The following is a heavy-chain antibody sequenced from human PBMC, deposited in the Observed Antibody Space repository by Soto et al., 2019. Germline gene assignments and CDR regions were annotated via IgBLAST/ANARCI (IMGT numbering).Heavy chain of an antibody. D-gene: IGHD2-15*01. Sequence: QVQLVQSGAEVKKPGASVKVSCKASGYTFTSYYMHWVRQAPGQGLEWMGIINPSGGSTSYAQKFQGRVTMTRDTSTSTVYMELSSLRSEDTAVYYCARAHYSSCRGGSCYTFDPWGQGTLVTVSS. CDR3: ARAHYSSCRGGSCYTFDP. J-gene: IGHJ5*02. CDR1: GYTFTSYY. V-gene: IGHV1-46*03. CDR2: INPSGGST.